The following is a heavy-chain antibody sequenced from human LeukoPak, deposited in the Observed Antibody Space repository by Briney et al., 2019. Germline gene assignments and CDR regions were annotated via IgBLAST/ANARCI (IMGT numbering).Heavy chain of an antibody. V-gene: IGHV3-48*03. CDR3: ARDSRYFDTSGPR. Sequence: PGGSLRPSCAASGFTFSSYEMNWVRQAPGKGLEWVSYISSSGSTIYYADSVKGRFTISRDNAKNSLYLQMNSLRAEDTAVYYCARDSRYFDTSGPRWGQGTLVTVSS. D-gene: IGHD3-22*01. J-gene: IGHJ4*02. CDR1: GFTFSSYE. CDR2: ISSSGSTI.